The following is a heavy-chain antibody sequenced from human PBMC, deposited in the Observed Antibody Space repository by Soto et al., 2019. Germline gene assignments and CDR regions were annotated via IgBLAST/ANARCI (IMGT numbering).Heavy chain of an antibody. J-gene: IGHJ5*02. CDR1: GGSISSYY. Sequence: SETLSLTCTVSGGSISSYYWSWIRQPPGKGLEWIGYIYYSGSTNYNPSLKSRVTISVDTSKNQFSLKLSSVTAADTAVYYCARVPYDNLTGYSFDPWGQGTLVTVSS. CDR2: IYYSGST. V-gene: IGHV4-59*01. D-gene: IGHD3-9*01. CDR3: ARVPYDNLTGYSFDP.